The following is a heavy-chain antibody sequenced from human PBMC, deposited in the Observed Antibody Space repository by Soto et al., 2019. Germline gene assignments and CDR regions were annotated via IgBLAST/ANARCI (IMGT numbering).Heavy chain of an antibody. Sequence: PSETLSLTCTVSGGSISSYYRSWIRQPPGKGLEWIGYIYYSGSTNYNPSLKSRVTISVDTSKNQFSLKLSSVTAADTAVYYCARDGYSYGFGYWGQGTLVTVSS. J-gene: IGHJ4*02. D-gene: IGHD5-18*01. CDR1: GGSISSYY. V-gene: IGHV4-59*01. CDR3: ARDGYSYGFGY. CDR2: IYYSGST.